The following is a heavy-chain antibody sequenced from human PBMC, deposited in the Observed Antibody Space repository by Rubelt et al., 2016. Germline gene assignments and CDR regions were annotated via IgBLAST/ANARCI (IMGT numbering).Heavy chain of an antibody. J-gene: IGHJ4*02. CDR1: GGSISSYYW. CDR2: IYWDDDK. D-gene: IGHD2-8*02. CDR3: AHRGGCTSARCNSLDY. V-gene: IGHV2-5*02. Sequence: QESGPGLVKPSETLSLTCTVSGGSISSYYWGWIRQPPGKGLEWLALIYWDDDKRYSPSLKNRLTLTKDTSKNQVVLTMTNMDPVDTATYYCAHRGGCTSARCNSLDYWGQGTLVTVSS.